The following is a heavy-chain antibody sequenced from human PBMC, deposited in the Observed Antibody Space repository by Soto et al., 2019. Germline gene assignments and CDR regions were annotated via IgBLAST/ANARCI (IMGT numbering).Heavy chain of an antibody. CDR1: GGTFSSYT. V-gene: IGHV1-69*04. D-gene: IGHD3-10*01. CDR3: ARDAGDYYYMDV. CDR2: IIPILGIA. Sequence: ASVKVSCKASGGTFSSYTISWVRQAPGQGLEWMGRIIPILGIANYAQKFQGRVTITADKSTSTAYMELSSLRSEDTAVYYCARDAGDYYYMDVWGKGTTVTVSS. J-gene: IGHJ6*03.